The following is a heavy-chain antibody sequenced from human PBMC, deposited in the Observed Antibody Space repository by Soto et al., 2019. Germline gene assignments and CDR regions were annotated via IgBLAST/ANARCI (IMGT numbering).Heavy chain of an antibody. CDR1: GFTFSNSW. J-gene: IGHJ4*02. CDR2: IKGDGSEK. D-gene: IGHD3-10*01. V-gene: IGHV3-7*04. Sequence: EVHLVESGGGLVQPGGSLRLSCAASGFTFSNSWMSWVRQAPGKGLEWVANIKGDGSEKYYVDSVKGRFTISRDNAKNSLFLQMNSLRAEDTAVYYCATDEFHGCFVYWGQGTLVNVAS. CDR3: ATDEFHGCFVY.